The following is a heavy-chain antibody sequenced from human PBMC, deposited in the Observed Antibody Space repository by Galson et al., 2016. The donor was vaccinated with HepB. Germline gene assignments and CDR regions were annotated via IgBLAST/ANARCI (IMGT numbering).Heavy chain of an antibody. Sequence: SETLSLTCTVSGGSISSSSYYWGWIRQPPGKGLEWIGSIYYSGSTYYNPSLQSRVTISVDTSKNQFSLKVSSVTAADTAVYYCARRFRYTYGPPYGMDGWGQGTTVTVSS. CDR2: IYYSGST. CDR1: GGSISSSSYY. CDR3: ARRFRYTYGPPYGMDG. J-gene: IGHJ6*02. D-gene: IGHD5-18*01. V-gene: IGHV4-39*01.